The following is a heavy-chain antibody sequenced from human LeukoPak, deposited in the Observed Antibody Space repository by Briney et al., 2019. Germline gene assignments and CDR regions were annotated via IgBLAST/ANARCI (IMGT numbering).Heavy chain of an antibody. J-gene: IGHJ3*02. Sequence: SAKVSCKASGGTFSSYAISWVRQAPGQGLEWMGGIIPIFGTANYAQKFQGRVTITADESTSTAYMELSSLRSEDTAVYYCARDPIVGATNAFDIWGQGTMVTVSS. V-gene: IGHV1-69*13. CDR1: GGTFSSYA. D-gene: IGHD1-26*01. CDR3: ARDPIVGATNAFDI. CDR2: IIPIFGTA.